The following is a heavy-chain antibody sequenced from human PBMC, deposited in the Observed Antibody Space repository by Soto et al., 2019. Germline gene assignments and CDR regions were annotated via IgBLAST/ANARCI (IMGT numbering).Heavy chain of an antibody. J-gene: IGHJ4*02. CDR3: AKDKAPRGLMAFDS. CDR2: ISGSGGGT. D-gene: IGHD3-10*01. Sequence: EVQLLESGGGLVQPGGSLRLSCAASGFTFSSYAMSWVRQAPGRGLEWVSAISGSGGGTYYADSVKGRFTISRDNSKNTVYLQMNSLRAEDTAVYYCAKDKAPRGLMAFDSWGQGTLVTVSS. CDR1: GFTFSSYA. V-gene: IGHV3-23*01.